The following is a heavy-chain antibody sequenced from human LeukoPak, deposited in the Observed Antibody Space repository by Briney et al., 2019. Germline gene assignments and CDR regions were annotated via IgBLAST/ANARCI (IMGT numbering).Heavy chain of an antibody. CDR1: GGSFSGYY. D-gene: IGHD3-16*02. CDR3: ARALSSDFQH. J-gene: IGHJ1*01. CDR2: INHSGST. V-gene: IGHV4-34*01. Sequence: SETLSLTCAVYGGSFSGYYWSWIRQPPGKGLEWIGEINHSGSTNYNPSLKSRVTISVDTSKNQFSLKLSSVTAADTAVYYCARALSSDFQHWGQGTLVTVSS.